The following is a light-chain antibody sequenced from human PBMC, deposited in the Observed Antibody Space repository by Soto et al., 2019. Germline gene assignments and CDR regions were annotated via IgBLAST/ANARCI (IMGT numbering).Light chain of an antibody. CDR2: AAS. J-gene: IGKJ4*01. CDR1: QSVGSA. CDR3: QQYKNWPPLT. V-gene: IGKV3-15*01. Sequence: EIVMTQSPATLSVSPGETATLSCRASQSVGSAVAWYQHKPGQAPRLLIVAASIRATGVPGRFTGGGSGTGVTLNISSLQSEDFAVYYCQQYKNWPPLTFGGGTTVEIK.